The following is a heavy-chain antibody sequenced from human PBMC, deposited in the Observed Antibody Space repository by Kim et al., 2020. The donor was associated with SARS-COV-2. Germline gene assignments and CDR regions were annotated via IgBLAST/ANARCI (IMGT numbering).Heavy chain of an antibody. Sequence: GGSLRLSCAASGFTFDDYAMHWVRQAPGKGLEWVSLISGDGGSTYYADSVKGRFTISRDNSKNSLYLQMNSLRTEDTALYYCAKMSARGGGSHAFDYWGQGTLVTVSS. J-gene: IGHJ4*02. V-gene: IGHV3-43*02. CDR3: AKMSARGGGSHAFDY. CDR1: GFTFDDYA. CDR2: ISGDGGST. D-gene: IGHD1-26*01.